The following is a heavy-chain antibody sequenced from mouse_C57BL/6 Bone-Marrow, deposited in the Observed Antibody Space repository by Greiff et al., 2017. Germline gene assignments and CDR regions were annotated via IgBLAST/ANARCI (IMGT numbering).Heavy chain of an antibody. V-gene: IGHV1-81*01. CDR2: IYPRSGNT. J-gene: IGHJ3*01. Sequence: VQRVESGAELARPGASVKLSCKASGYTFTSYGISWVKQRTGQGLEWIGEIYPRSGNTYYNEKFKGKATLTADKSSSTAYMELRSLTSEDSAVYFCARVEFAYWGQGTLVTVSA. CDR1: GYTFTSYG. CDR3: ARVEFAY.